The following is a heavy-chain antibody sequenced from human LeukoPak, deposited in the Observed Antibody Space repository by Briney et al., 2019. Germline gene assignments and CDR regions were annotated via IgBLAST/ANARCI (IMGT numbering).Heavy chain of an antibody. D-gene: IGHD3-3*01. CDR3: ARDRQTAFWSGYGMDV. CDR1: GGTFSSYA. J-gene: IGHJ6*02. V-gene: IGHV1-69*13. CDR2: IIPIFGTA. Sequence: SVKVSCKASGGTFSSYAISWVRQAPGQGLEWMGGIIPIFGTANYAQKFQGRVTITADESTSTAYMELSSLRSEDTAVYYCARDRQTAFWSGYGMDVWGQGTTVTVSS.